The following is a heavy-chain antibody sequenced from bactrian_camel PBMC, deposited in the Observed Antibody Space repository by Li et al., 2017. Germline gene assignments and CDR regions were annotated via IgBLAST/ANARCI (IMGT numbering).Heavy chain of an antibody. V-gene: IGHV3S31*01. D-gene: IGHD7*01. Sequence: VQLVESGGGLVQPGGSLRLSCVTSGFNFNSYALTWVRQAPGKGLEWVSGIASGGSSTYYASSVSGRFTISRDNARNTLYLQMNSLKTEDTAVYYCATHGVADSSRMDYWGKGTQVTVS. CDR2: IASGGSST. J-gene: IGHJ7*01. CDR1: GFNFNSYA.